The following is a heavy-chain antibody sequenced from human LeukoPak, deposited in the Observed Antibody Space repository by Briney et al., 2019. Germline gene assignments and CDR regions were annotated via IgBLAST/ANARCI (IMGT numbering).Heavy chain of an antibody. V-gene: IGHV1-69*13. J-gene: IGHJ4*02. CDR2: IIPIFGTA. CDR1: GGTFSSYA. D-gene: IGHD6-19*01. CDR3: ASSYSSGWRFDY. Sequence: GASVKVSCKASGGTFSSYAISWVRQAPGQGLEWMGGIIPIFGTAHYAQKFQGRVTITADESTSTAYMELSSLRSEDTAVYYCASSYSSGWRFDYWGQGTLVTVSS.